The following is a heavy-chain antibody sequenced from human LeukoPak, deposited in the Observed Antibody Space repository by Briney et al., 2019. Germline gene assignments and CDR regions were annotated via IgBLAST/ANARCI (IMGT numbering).Heavy chain of an antibody. V-gene: IGHV3-23*01. CDR1: GFTFTSYG. CDR2: ISGSGGST. D-gene: IGHD5-24*01. J-gene: IGHJ4*02. Sequence: GGSLRLSCVASGFTFTSYGMSWVRQAPGKGLEWVSAISGSGGSTYYADSVKGRFTISRDNSKNTLYLQMNSLRAEDTAVYYCAKDGDGYNYYFDYWGQGTLVTVSS. CDR3: AKDGDGYNYYFDY.